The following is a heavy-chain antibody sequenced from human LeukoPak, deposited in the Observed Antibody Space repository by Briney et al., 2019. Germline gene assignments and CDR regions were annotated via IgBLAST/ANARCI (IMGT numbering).Heavy chain of an antibody. Sequence: PGGSLRLSSAASGFTFSSYAMSWVRQAPGRGLEWVSAISGSGGSTYYADSVKGRFTISRDNAKNSLYLQMNSLRAEDTAVYYCARGRYCSGGSCYGPYYYYYMDVWGKGTTVTVSS. CDR2: ISGSGGST. V-gene: IGHV3-23*01. D-gene: IGHD2-15*01. J-gene: IGHJ6*03. CDR3: ARGRYCSGGSCYGPYYYYYMDV. CDR1: GFTFSSYA.